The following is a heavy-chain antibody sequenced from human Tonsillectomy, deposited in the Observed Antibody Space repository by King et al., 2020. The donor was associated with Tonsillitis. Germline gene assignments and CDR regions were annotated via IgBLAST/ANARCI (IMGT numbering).Heavy chain of an antibody. CDR1: GFTFSSYA. D-gene: IGHD6-19*01. V-gene: IGHV3-23*04. CDR3: AKDLKGIAVAGSRWYYYYYMDD. J-gene: IGHJ6*03. CDR2: ISGSSSST. Sequence: VQLVESGGGLVQPGGSLRLSCAASGFTFSSYAMSWVRQAPGKGLGWVSVISGSSSSTHYADSVKGRFTISRDNSKNTLYLQMKNLRAEDTAVYYCAKDLKGIAVAGSRWYYYYYMDDWGKGTTFTVSS.